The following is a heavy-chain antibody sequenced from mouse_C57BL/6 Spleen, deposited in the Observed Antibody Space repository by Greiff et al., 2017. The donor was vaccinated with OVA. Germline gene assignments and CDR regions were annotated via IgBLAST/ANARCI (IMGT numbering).Heavy chain of an antibody. V-gene: IGHV1-64*01. D-gene: IGHD1-1*01. J-gene: IGHJ2*01. CDR1: GYTFTSYW. CDR2: IHPNSGST. CDR3: ASESYYGSAWGY. Sequence: QVQLKQPGAELVKPGASVKLSCKASGYTFTSYWMHWVKQRPGQGLEWIGMIHPNSGSTNYNEKFKSKATLTVDKSSSTAYMQLSSLTSEDSAVYYGASESYYGSAWGYWGQGTTLTVSS.